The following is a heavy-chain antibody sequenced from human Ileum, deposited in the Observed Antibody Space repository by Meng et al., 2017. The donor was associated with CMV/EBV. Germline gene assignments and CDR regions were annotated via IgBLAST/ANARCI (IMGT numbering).Heavy chain of an antibody. Sequence: GESLKISCAASGFTFSSYAMNWVRQAPGEGPEWVATISGSDVNTYYAGSVMGRFIVSRDNSKNTLYLQMNSLGAEDTATYYCAKSPYISEYHYDSSGYFDYWGQGTLVTVSS. CDR2: ISGSDVNT. CDR1: GFTFSSYA. J-gene: IGHJ4*02. V-gene: IGHV3-23*01. CDR3: AKSPYISEYHYDSSGYFDY. D-gene: IGHD3-22*01.